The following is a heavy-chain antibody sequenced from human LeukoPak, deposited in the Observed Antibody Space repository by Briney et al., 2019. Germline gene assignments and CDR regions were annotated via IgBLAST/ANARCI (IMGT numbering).Heavy chain of an antibody. CDR3: ARGGARYQLLSPFDY. CDR2: ISSSSSYI. V-gene: IGHV3-21*01. CDR1: GFTFSSYS. D-gene: IGHD2-2*01. Sequence: PGGSLRLSCAASGFTFSSYSMNWVRQAPGKGLEWVSSISSSSSYIYYADSVKGRFTISRDNAKNSLYLQMNSLRAEDTAVYYCARGGARYQLLSPFDYWGQGTLVTVSS. J-gene: IGHJ4*02.